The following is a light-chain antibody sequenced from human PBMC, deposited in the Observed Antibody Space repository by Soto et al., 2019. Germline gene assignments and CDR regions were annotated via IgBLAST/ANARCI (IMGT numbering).Light chain of an antibody. CDR3: LHSFTSPYT. V-gene: IGKV1-39*01. Sequence: DIQMTQSPSSLSASVGDRVTVSCRTGHNIGTYLNWYQKKPGKAPRLLIYGATTLQDGVPARFAGSGSETAFHPTISSLETDYCADFYCLHSFTSPYTVGEGT. CDR1: HNIGTY. CDR2: GAT. J-gene: IGKJ2*01.